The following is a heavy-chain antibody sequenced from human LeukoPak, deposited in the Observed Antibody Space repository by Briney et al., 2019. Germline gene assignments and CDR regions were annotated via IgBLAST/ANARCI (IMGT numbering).Heavy chain of an antibody. CDR1: GFTFSSYG. V-gene: IGHV3-48*04. CDR3: ARDPYNGNYGDSYYYYMDV. D-gene: IGHD1-26*01. J-gene: IGHJ6*03. Sequence: GGSLRLSCAASGFTFSSYGMHWVRQAPGKGLEWVSYISRSGSAIYYADSVKGRFTISRDNAKNSLHLQMNSLRAEDTAIYYCARDPYNGNYGDSYYYYMDVWGKGTTVTISS. CDR2: ISRSGSAI.